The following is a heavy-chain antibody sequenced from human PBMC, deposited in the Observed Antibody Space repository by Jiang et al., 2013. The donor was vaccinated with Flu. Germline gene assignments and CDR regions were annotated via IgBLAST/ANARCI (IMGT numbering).Heavy chain of an antibody. V-gene: IGHV3-23*01. J-gene: IGHJ6*03. Sequence: KGRFTISRDNSKNTLYLQMNSLRAEDTAVYYCAKRAHIVVVPAAPVYMDVWGKGTTVTVSS. CDR3: AKRAHIVVVPAAPVYMDV. D-gene: IGHD2-2*01.